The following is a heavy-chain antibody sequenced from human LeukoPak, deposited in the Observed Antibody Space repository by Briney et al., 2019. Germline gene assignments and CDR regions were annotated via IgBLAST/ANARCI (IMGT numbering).Heavy chain of an antibody. CDR2: IYYSGST. D-gene: IGHD3-10*01. Sequence: PSETLSLTCTVSGGSISSYYWSWIRQPPGQGLEWIGYIYYSGSTNYNPSLKSRVTISVDTSKNQFSLKLSSVTAADTAVYYCAGSLGSGSGDYWGQGTLVTVSS. CDR1: GGSISSYY. CDR3: AGSLGSGSGDY. V-gene: IGHV4-59*01. J-gene: IGHJ4*02.